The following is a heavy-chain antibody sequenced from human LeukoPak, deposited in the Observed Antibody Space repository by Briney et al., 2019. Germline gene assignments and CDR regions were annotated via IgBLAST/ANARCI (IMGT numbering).Heavy chain of an antibody. CDR3: ATHDGDYGNFDY. CDR1: GFTFSSYG. J-gene: IGHJ4*02. V-gene: IGHV3-30*02. CDR2: IRYDGSNK. Sequence: GGSLRLSCAASGFTFSSYGMHWVRQAPGKGLEWVAFIRYDGSNKYYADSVKGRFTISRDNSKNTLYLQMNSLRAEDTAVYYCATHDGDYGNFDYWGQGTLVTVSS. D-gene: IGHD4-17*01.